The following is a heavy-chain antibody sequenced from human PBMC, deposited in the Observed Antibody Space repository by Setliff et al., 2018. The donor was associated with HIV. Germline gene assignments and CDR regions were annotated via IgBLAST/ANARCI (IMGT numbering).Heavy chain of an antibody. CDR2: ISGSGSTT. CDR1: GFTSSSYA. CDR3: AKLQEGHVYSHYDS. V-gene: IGHV3-23*01. Sequence: GEARSISFAASGFTSSSYAMNWVLQAPGKGLEWVSIISGSGSTTDYADSVKGRLTISRDNSQNALYLHMNTLRAEDTAVYYCAKLQEGHVYSHYDSWGQGTLVTVSS. J-gene: IGHJ4*02. D-gene: IGHD2-21*01.